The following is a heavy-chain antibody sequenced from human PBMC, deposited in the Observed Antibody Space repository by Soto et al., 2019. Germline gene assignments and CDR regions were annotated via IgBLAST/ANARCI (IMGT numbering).Heavy chain of an antibody. Sequence: QIQLVQSGGEVRKPWASVKLACKASGYTFTTYGISWVRQRPGQGLEWMGWISAFNGNTKSAQEFQGRVTMTTDTSTTTAYMEVKRLTSDDSAVYFCARGSGDTGSAWLDPWGQGTLVTVSS. CDR3: ARGSGDTGSAWLDP. CDR1: GYTFTTYG. J-gene: IGHJ5*02. D-gene: IGHD1-1*01. V-gene: IGHV1-18*01. CDR2: ISAFNGNT.